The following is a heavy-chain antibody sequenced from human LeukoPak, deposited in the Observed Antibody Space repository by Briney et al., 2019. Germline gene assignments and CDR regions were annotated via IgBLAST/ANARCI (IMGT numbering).Heavy chain of an antibody. CDR3: ARVSGSSRGCGY. Sequence: PSETLSLTPTVSGGSIRRYYWSTMPQPARKGLEGIGRTYTRGSTNYNPYLQSRVTMSVDTSKNQFTLKLSSVIAADAAVYYCARVSGSSRGCGYWGQGTLVTVSS. D-gene: IGHD1-26*01. V-gene: IGHV4-4*07. J-gene: IGHJ4*02. CDR1: GGSIRRYY. CDR2: TYTRGST.